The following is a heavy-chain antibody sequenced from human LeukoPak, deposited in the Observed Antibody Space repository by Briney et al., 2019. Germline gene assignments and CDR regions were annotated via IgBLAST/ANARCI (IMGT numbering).Heavy chain of an antibody. CDR2: IYYSGST. J-gene: IGHJ6*02. V-gene: IGHV4-59*08. Sequence: PSETLSLTCTVSGGSISSCYWSWIRQPPGKGLEWIGYIYYSGSTNYNPSLKSRVTISVDTSKNQFSLKLSSVTAADTAVYYCARLGSSGIGLGMDVWGQGTTVTVSS. D-gene: IGHD3-22*01. CDR1: GGSISSCY. CDR3: ARLGSSGIGLGMDV.